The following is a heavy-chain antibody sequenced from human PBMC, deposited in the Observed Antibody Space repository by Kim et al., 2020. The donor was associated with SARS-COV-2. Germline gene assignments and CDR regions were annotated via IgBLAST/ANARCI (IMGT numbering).Heavy chain of an antibody. CDR2: IYSGGST. D-gene: IGHD6-19*01. Sequence: GGSLRLSCAASGFTVSSNYMSWVRQAPGKGLEWVSVIYSGGSTYYADSVKGRFTISRDNSKNTLYLQMNSLRAEDTAVYYCARDPVAGESEFDYWGQGTLVTVSS. CDR3: ARDPVAGESEFDY. V-gene: IGHV3-53*01. J-gene: IGHJ4*02. CDR1: GFTVSSNY.